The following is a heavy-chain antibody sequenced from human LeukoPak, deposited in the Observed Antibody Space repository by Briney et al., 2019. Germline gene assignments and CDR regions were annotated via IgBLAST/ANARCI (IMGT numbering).Heavy chain of an antibody. V-gene: IGHV3-23*01. Sequence: AGGSLRLSCAASGFTFSSYAMSWVRQAPGKGLEWVSAISGSGGSTYYADSVKGRFTISRDNSKNTLYLQMNSLRAGDTAVYFCARDRAGYNWVDYWGQGTLVSVSS. CDR2: ISGSGGST. CDR1: GFTFSSYA. D-gene: IGHD5-24*01. J-gene: IGHJ4*02. CDR3: ARDRAGYNWVDY.